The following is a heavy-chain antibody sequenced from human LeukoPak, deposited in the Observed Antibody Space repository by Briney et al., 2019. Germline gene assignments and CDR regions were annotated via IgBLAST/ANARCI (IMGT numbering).Heavy chain of an antibody. J-gene: IGHJ3*02. Sequence: PGGSLRLSCSASGFTFDDYAMHWVRQAPGKGLEWVSGISWNSGSIGYADSVKGRFTISRDNAKNSLYLQMNSLRAEDMALYYCARGQIFGVVIIHDAFDIWGQGTMVTVSS. CDR1: GFTFDDYA. V-gene: IGHV3-9*03. CDR2: ISWNSGSI. CDR3: ARGQIFGVVIIHDAFDI. D-gene: IGHD3-3*01.